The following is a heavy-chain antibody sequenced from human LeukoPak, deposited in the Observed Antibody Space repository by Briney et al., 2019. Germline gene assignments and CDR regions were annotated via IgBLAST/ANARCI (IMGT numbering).Heavy chain of an antibody. CDR2: ISGSGGST. D-gene: IGHD2-15*01. V-gene: IGHV3-23*01. J-gene: IGHJ4*02. CDR1: GFTFSSYA. Sequence: PGGSLRLSCAASGFTFSSYAMSWVRQAPGKGLEWVSVISGSGGSTYYADSVKGRFTIPRDNSKNTLYLQMNSLRAEDTAVYYCARDIVVVVAATPDDYWGQGTLVTVSS. CDR3: ARDIVVVVAATPDDY.